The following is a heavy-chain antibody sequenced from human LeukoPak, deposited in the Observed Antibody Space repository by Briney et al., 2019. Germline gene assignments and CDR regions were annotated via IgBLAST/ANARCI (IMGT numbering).Heavy chain of an antibody. V-gene: IGHV4-34*01. CDR2: INHSGST. CDR1: GGSFSGYY. Sequence: SETLSLTCAVYGGSFSGYYWSWIRQPPGKGLEWIGEINHSGSTNYNPSLKSRVTISVNTSKNQFSLKLSSVTAADTAVYYCARGPGIAAAGNFDYWGQGTLVTVSS. CDR3: ARGPGIAAAGNFDY. J-gene: IGHJ4*02. D-gene: IGHD6-13*01.